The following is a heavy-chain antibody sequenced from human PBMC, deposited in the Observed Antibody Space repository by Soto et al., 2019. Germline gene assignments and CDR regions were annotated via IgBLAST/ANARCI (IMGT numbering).Heavy chain of an antibody. J-gene: IGHJ6*03. Sequence: SVKVSWKASGGTFSSYTISWVRQAPGQGLEWMGRIIPILGIANYAQKFQGRVTITADKSTSTAYMELSSLRSEDTAVYYCARYGYSSSWYPNPTPYYHYYMAVWGKGTTVTVSS. CDR1: GGTFSSYT. CDR3: ARYGYSSSWYPNPTPYYHYYMAV. D-gene: IGHD6-13*01. CDR2: IIPILGIA. V-gene: IGHV1-69*02.